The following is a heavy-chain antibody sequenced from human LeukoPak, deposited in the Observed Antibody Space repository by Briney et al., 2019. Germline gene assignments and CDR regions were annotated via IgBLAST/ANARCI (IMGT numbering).Heavy chain of an antibody. D-gene: IGHD1-1*01. CDR1: GYTFSGYF. CDR2: INAGSGDT. J-gene: IGHJ4*02. Sequence: ASVTVSCKASGYTFSGYFVHWVRQPPAQGLEWMGRINAGSGDTEFAQKFQGRVTMTRDTFVSTAYMEVSGLTSDDTAMYYCARDLSSTPNWELDHWGQGTLVTVSS. CDR3: ARDLSSTPNWELDH. V-gene: IGHV1-2*06.